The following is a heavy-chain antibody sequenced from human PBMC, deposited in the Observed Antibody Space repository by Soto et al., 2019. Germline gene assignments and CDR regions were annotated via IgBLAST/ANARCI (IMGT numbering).Heavy chain of an antibody. V-gene: IGHV1-46*01. J-gene: IGHJ5*02. CDR3: ARGVSSGIAVAGTSWFDP. CDR1: GYTFTSYY. D-gene: IGHD6-19*01. Sequence: GASVKVSCKASGYTFTSYYMHWVRQAPGQGLEWMGIINPSGGSTSYAQKSQGRVTMTRDTSTSTVYMELSSLRSEDTAVYYCARGVSSGIAVAGTSWFDPWGQGTLVTVSS. CDR2: INPSGGST.